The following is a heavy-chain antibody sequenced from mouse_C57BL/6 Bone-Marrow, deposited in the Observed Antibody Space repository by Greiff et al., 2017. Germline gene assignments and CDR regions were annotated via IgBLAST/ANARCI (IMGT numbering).Heavy chain of an antibody. D-gene: IGHD1-1*01. V-gene: IGHV1-69*01. CDR1: GYTFTSYW. J-gene: IGHJ2*01. CDR3: ARAYGSSQKGYFDY. Sequence: QVQLKQPGAELVMPGASVKLSCKASGYTFTSYWMHWVKQRPGQGLEWIGEIDPSDSYTNYNQKFKGKSTLTADKSSSTAYMQLSSLTSEDSAVYYCARAYGSSQKGYFDYWGQGTTLTVSS. CDR2: IDPSDSYT.